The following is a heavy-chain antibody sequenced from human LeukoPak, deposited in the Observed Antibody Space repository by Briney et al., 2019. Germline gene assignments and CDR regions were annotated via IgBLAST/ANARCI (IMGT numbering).Heavy chain of an antibody. V-gene: IGHV3-48*01. CDR1: GFTFSGYS. CDR2: SSSSSSI. J-gene: IGHJ5*02. CDR3: AKDRRYYYGSGNGYNWFDP. Sequence: PGGSLRLSCAASGFTFSGYSMNWVRQAPGKGLEWVSYSSSSSSIYYADSVKGRFTISRDNSKNTLYLQMNSLRAEDTAVYYCAKDRRYYYGSGNGYNWFDPWGQGTLVTVSS. D-gene: IGHD3-10*01.